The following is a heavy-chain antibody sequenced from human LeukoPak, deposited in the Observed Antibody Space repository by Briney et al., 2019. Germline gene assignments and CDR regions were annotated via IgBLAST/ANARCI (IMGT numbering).Heavy chain of an antibody. J-gene: IGHJ4*02. D-gene: IGHD2-15*01. CDR1: GFTFSNYA. Sequence: GSLSLSCAASGFTFSNYAMSWVRQAPGKGLEWVSGISGSGGSIYYADSVKGRFTISRDNSKNTLYLQMNSLRAEDTAVYYCAKDNSPKVYCSGGSCYSDYWGQGTLVTVSS. CDR3: AKDNSPKVYCSGGSCYSDY. CDR2: ISGSGGSI. V-gene: IGHV3-23*01.